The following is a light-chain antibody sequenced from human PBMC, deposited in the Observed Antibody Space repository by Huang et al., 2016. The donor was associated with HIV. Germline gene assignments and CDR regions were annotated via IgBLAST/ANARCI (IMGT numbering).Light chain of an antibody. CDR1: QGVHNSY. CDR2: GAS. V-gene: IGKV3-20*01. J-gene: IGKJ2*01. Sequence: EIVLTQSPVTLSLSPGEGASLSCRASQGVHNSYLAWYQQKPGQAPRILSFGASTRATGVPHRFRGSEAGTDFTLTISGLDPEDVAVYYCQQYGTLPYTFGQGTKLEI. CDR3: QQYGTLPYT.